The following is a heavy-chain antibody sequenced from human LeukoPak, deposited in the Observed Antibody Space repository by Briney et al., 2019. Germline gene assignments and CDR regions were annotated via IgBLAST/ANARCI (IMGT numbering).Heavy chain of an antibody. J-gene: IGHJ4*02. Sequence: GGSLRLSCAASGFTFSSYAMSWVRQAPGKGLEWVAVISYDGSNKYYADSVKGRFTISRDNSKNTLYLQMNSLRAEDTAVYYCAKEGSGYYSPYFDYWGQGTLVTVSS. V-gene: IGHV3-30*18. CDR3: AKEGSGYYSPYFDY. CDR1: GFTFSSYA. D-gene: IGHD3-22*01. CDR2: ISYDGSNK.